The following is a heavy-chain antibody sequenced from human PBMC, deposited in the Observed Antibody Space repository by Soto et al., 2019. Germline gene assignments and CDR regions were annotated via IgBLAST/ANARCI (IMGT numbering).Heavy chain of an antibody. CDR1: GFTFSSYS. V-gene: IGHV3-21*01. D-gene: IGHD3-10*01. J-gene: IGHJ6*03. CDR3: ARDGFKRCGGDYYCYYMDV. CDR2: ISSSSSYI. Sequence: EVQLVESGGGLVKPAGSLRLSCAASGFTFSSYSMNWVRQDPGKGLEWVSSISSSSSYIYYADSVKGRFTISRDNAKNSLYLQMNSLRAEDTAVYYCARDGFKRCGGDYYCYYMDVWGKGTTVTVSS.